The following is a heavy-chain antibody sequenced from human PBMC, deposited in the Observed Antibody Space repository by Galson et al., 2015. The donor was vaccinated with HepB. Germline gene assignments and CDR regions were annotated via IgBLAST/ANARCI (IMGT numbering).Heavy chain of an antibody. CDR3: ARDTAMVHDAFDI. CDR2: ISSSSSYI. J-gene: IGHJ3*02. Sequence: SLRLSCAASGFTFSSYSMNWVRQAPGKGLEWVSSISSSSSYIYYADSVKGRFTISRDNAKNSLYLQMNSLRAEDTAVHYRARDTAMVHDAFDIWGQGTMVTVSS. D-gene: IGHD5-18*01. CDR1: GFTFSSYS. V-gene: IGHV3-21*01.